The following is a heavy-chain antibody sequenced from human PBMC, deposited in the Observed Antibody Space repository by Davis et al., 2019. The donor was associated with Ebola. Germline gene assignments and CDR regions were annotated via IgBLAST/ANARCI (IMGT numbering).Heavy chain of an antibody. CDR2: ISWNSGSI. CDR3: ARARIDY. V-gene: IGHV3-9*01. CDR1: GFTFDDNA. J-gene: IGHJ4*02. Sequence: SLKISCAASGFTFDDNAMHWVRQAPGKGLEWGSGISWNSGSIGYADSVKGRFTISRDNAKNSVYLQIDSLRGEDTAVYYCARARIDYWGQGTLVTVSS.